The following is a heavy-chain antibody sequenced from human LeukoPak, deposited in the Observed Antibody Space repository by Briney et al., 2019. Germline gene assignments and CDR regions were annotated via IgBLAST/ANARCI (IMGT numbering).Heavy chain of an antibody. J-gene: IGHJ4*02. Sequence: PGGSLRLSCAASGSTFSIYAMSSVRQAPGKGLQCVSSITSRGESTWYVDSVKGRFTITRDNSENTLHLQMHSLRAEDTAVYYCARDRPNYYGSDGHYYRRDGDYWGRGTLVSVSS. CDR3: ARDRPNYYGSDGHYYRRDGDY. D-gene: IGHD3-22*01. CDR2: ITSRGEST. CDR1: GSTFSIYA. V-gene: IGHV3-23*01.